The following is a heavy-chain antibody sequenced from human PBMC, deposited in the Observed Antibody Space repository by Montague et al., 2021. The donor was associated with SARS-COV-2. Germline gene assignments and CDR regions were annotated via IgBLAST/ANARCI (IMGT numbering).Heavy chain of an antibody. V-gene: IGHV3-74*01. CDR2: ISRDGSAK. CDR3: ARLYGSGSYYYDY. CDR1: GFTFSTYW. Sequence: SLRLSCATSGFTFSTYWMHWVRQAPGKGLMWVSRISRDGSAKIYAASVKGRFTISRNNAKNTVYLQMNSLRADDTAVYYCARLYGSGSYYYDYWGQGTLVTVSS. D-gene: IGHD3-10*01. J-gene: IGHJ4*02.